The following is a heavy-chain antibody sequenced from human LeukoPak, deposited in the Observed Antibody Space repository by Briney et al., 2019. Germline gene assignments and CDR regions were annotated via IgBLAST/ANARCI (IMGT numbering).Heavy chain of an antibody. CDR2: IDPRDSYT. J-gene: IGHJ4*02. CDR3: ATHRVGRQPYSFDH. Sequence: GGSLKISCQAYGYSFISFWISWVRQMPGKGLEWMGRIDPRDSYTNYSPSLLGHVTISADRSITTAYLQWSSLKASDTAIYYCATHRVGRQPYSFDHWGQGTLVTVSS. CDR1: GYSFISFW. V-gene: IGHV5-10-1*01. D-gene: IGHD3/OR15-3a*01.